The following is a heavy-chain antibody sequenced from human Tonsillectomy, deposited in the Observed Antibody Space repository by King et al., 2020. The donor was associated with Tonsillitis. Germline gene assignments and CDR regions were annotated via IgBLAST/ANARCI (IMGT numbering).Heavy chain of an antibody. V-gene: IGHV1-46*03. CDR3: ARSDYDSSGYPPFQH. Sequence: VQLVESGAEVKKPGASVKVSCKASGYTFSRYYMHWGRQAPGQGLEWMGIINTNGGSTNYAQEFQGRVTMTRDTSTSPVYMELSSLRSADTAVYHCARSDYDSSGYPPFQHWGQGTLVTVSS. J-gene: IGHJ1*01. CDR1: GYTFSRYY. D-gene: IGHD3-22*01. CDR2: INTNGGST.